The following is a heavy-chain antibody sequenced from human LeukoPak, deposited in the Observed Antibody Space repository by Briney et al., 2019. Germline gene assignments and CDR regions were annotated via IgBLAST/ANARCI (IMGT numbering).Heavy chain of an antibody. J-gene: IGHJ3*02. CDR3: ARQRSGSVRNAFDI. CDR2: IYYSGST. CDR1: GGSISSSSYY. D-gene: IGHD6-19*01. Sequence: SETLSLTCTVSGGSISSSSYYWGWIRQPPGKGPEWIGSIYYSGSTYYNPSLKSRVTISVDTSKNQLSLKLSSVTAADTAVYYCARQRSGSVRNAFDIWGQGTMVTVSS. V-gene: IGHV4-39*01.